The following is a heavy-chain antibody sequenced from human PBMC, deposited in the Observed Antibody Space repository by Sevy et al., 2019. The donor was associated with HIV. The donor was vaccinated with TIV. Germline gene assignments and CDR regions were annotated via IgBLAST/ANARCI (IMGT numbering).Heavy chain of an antibody. J-gene: IGHJ3*02. CDR1: GFNFSSYG. D-gene: IGHD3-3*01. CDR2: ISYDGSSK. CDR3: AKESGSYYDFWSGHDAFAI. Sequence: GGSLRLSCAASGFNFSSYGMHWVRQAPGKGLEWVAVISYDGSSKYYADSVKGRFTISRDNSKNTVDLQINRLRAEYMAVYYCAKESGSYYDFWSGHDAFAIWGQGTMVTVSS. V-gene: IGHV3-30*18.